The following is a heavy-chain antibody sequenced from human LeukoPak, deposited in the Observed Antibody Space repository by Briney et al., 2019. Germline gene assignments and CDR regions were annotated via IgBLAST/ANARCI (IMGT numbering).Heavy chain of an antibody. CDR2: IYYSGST. CDR3: ARVHYYDSSGYYPAEYFQH. J-gene: IGHJ1*01. CDR1: GGSISSYY. D-gene: IGHD3-22*01. V-gene: IGHV4-59*01. Sequence: SETLSLTCTVSGGSISSYYWSWIQQPPGKGLEWIGYIYYSGSTNYNPSLKSRVTISVDTSKNQFSLKLSSVTAADTAVYYCARVHYYDSSGYYPAEYFQHWGQGTLVTVSS.